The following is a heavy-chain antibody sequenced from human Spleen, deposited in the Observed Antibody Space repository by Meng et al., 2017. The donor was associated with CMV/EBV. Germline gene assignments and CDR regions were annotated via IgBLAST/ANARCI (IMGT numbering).Heavy chain of an antibody. CDR1: GGSLTSGPYY. CDR3: ARGRKWDQPPGY. D-gene: IGHD1-26*01. V-gene: IGHV4-61*01. CDR2: VYYSETT. J-gene: IGHJ4*02. Sequence: CSVSGGSLTSGPYYWNWIRQPPGKGLEWIGYVYYSETTNYNPSVKSRVIISVDTSKNQFSLRLSSVTPADTAVYYCARGRKWDQPPGYWGQGTLVTVSS.